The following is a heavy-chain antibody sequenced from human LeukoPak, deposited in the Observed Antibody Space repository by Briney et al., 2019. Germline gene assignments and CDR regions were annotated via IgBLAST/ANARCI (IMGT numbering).Heavy chain of an antibody. CDR1: GYTFTSYD. D-gene: IGHD3-10*01. CDR2: MNPNSGNT. V-gene: IGHV1-8*01. CDR3: ARGYYYGSGNYRGRDAFDI. J-gene: IGHJ3*02. Sequence: ASVKVSCKASGYTFTSYDINWVRQATGQGLEWMGWMNPNSGNTGYAQKFQGRVTMTRNTSISTAYMELSSLRSEDTAVYYCARGYYYGSGNYRGRDAFDIWGQGTMVTVSS.